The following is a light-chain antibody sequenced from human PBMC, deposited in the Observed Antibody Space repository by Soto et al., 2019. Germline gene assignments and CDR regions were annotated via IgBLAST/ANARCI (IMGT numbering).Light chain of an antibody. CDR1: QGISRN. Sequence: EIVMTQSPATLSVSPGERATLSCRATQGISRNLAWYQQKPGQAPRLLIYGASTRATGIPARFSGSGSGTEFTLTISSLQFEDFAVYYCHRYSDWPPSWTFGQGTKVEIK. V-gene: IGKV3-15*01. CDR2: GAS. CDR3: HRYSDWPPSWT. J-gene: IGKJ1*01.